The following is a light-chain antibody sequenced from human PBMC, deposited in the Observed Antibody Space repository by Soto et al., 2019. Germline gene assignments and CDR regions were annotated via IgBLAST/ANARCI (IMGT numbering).Light chain of an antibody. CDR2: DAS. J-gene: IGKJ4*01. CDR1: QTIAYNF. V-gene: IGKV3D-20*01. Sequence: IVLTQSPGTLSVSPGEVATLSCGASQTIAYNFLAWYQQKPGLAPRLLVYDASKRATGIPDRFSGSGSGTDFTLNITTLEPEDFAVYYCQHYGDSSSTFGGGTRVE. CDR3: QHYGDSSST.